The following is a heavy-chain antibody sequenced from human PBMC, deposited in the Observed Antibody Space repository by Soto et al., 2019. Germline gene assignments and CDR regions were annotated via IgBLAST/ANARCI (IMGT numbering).Heavy chain of an antibody. V-gene: IGHV4-34*01. J-gene: IGHJ4*02. Sequence: QVQLQQWGAGLLKPSETLSLSCAVYGGSFSGFYWSWIRQPPGKGLEWIGEINHSGSTNYNPSLKSRVTISVDTSKNQFSLEIKSVTAADTAVYYCARGCHDFWNGLFDYWGQGNLVTVSS. CDR3: ARGCHDFWNGLFDY. D-gene: IGHD3-3*01. CDR2: INHSGST. CDR1: GGSFSGFY.